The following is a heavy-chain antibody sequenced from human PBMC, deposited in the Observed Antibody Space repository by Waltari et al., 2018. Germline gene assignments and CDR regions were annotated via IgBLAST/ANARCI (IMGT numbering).Heavy chain of an antibody. J-gene: IGHJ4*02. CDR3: ARVESLLWLANRELYYFDH. Sequence: VQLRQWVAGLLKPSYTLFLTCAFYGGSISLYYRTLIRPYPGKGLYWIAGLDHYVNAKYNPSLRSRVSISLDKSDNQFSLRLTSMTAADAAIYYCARVESLLWLANRELYYFDHWGQGTLVTVSS. CDR2: LDHYVNA. D-gene: IGHD6-19*01. V-gene: IGHV4-34*01. CDR1: GGSISLYY.